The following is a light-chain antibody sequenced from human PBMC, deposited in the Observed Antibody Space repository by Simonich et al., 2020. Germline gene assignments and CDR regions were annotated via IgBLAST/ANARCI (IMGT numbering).Light chain of an antibody. CDR2: GNR. CDR3: QSYDSSLSGSV. J-gene: IGLJ2*01. V-gene: IGLV1-40*01. Sequence: QSVLTQPPSVSGAPGQRVTISCPGSSSNTGAGYDVHWYQQLPGTAPKLLIYGNRNPPSWVPDRFSGSKSGTSASLAITGLQAEDEADYYCQSYDSSLSGSVFGGGTKLTVL. CDR1: SSNTGAGYD.